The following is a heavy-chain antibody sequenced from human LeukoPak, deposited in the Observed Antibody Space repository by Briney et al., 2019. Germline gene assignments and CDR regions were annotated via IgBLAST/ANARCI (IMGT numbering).Heavy chain of an antibody. CDR1: GYTFTGYY. CDR2: INPNSGGT. J-gene: IGHJ4*02. V-gene: IGHV1-2*02. Sequence: GASVKVSCKASGYTFTGYYMHWVRQAPGQGLEWMGWINPNSGGTNYAQKFQGRVTMTRDTSITTVYMELSSLRPDDTAVYYCATHGGTSTSWYSFDYWGQGTLVTVSS. CDR3: ATHGGTSTSWYSFDY. D-gene: IGHD2-2*01.